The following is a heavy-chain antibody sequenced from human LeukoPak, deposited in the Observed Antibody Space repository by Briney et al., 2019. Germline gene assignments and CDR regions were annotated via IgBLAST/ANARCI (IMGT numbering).Heavy chain of an antibody. D-gene: IGHD5-18*01. CDR3: ARDRGAMGINWFDP. CDR2: IYYSGST. J-gene: IGHJ5*02. CDR1: GGSISSGGYY. Sequence: SQTLSLTCTVSGGSISSGGYYWSWIRQHPGKGLEWIGYIYYSGSTYYNPSLKSRVTISVDTSKNQFSLKLSSVTAADTAVYYCARDRGAMGINWFDPWGQGTLVTVSS. V-gene: IGHV4-31*03.